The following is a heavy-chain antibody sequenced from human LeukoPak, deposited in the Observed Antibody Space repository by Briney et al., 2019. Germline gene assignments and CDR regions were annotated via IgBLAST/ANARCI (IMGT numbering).Heavy chain of an antibody. V-gene: IGHV3-74*01. J-gene: IGHJ4*02. CDR2: INSDGSST. D-gene: IGHD5-12*01. CDR1: GFTFSSYW. CDR3: ARGSPLSLSGYGFYLFDY. Sequence: PGGSLRLSCAASGFTFSSYWMHWVRQAPGKGLVWVSRINSDGSSTSYADSVKGRFTISRDNAKNTLYLQMNSLRAEGTAVYYCARGSPLSLSGYGFYLFDYWGQGTLVTVSS.